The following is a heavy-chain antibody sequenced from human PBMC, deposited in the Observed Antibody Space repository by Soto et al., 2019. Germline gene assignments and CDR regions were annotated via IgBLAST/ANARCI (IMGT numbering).Heavy chain of an antibody. V-gene: IGHV3-23*01. CDR3: AKSDYDFWSGYYYYGMDV. Sequence: GGSLRLSCAASGFTFSSYAMSWVRQAPGKGLEWVSAISGSGGSTYYADSVKGRFTISRDNSKNTLYLQMNSLRAEDTAVYYCAKSDYDFWSGYYYYGMDVWGQGTTVTVSS. CDR1: GFTFSSYA. CDR2: ISGSGGST. D-gene: IGHD3-3*01. J-gene: IGHJ6*02.